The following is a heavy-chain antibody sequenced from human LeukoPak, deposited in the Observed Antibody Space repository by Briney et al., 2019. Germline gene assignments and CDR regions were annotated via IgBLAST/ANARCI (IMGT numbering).Heavy chain of an antibody. Sequence: KTSETLSLTCTVSGVSISSRCHYWTWIRQPAGKGLEWIGRIYSSGSTNYNPSLQSRVAISLGTSENQFSLMLTSVTAADTAVYYCARDGGWNYYHHYMDVWGKRTTVTVSS. V-gene: IGHV4-61*02. CDR3: ARDGGWNYYHHYMDV. D-gene: IGHD3-16*01. CDR2: IYSSGST. CDR1: GVSISSRCHY. J-gene: IGHJ6*03.